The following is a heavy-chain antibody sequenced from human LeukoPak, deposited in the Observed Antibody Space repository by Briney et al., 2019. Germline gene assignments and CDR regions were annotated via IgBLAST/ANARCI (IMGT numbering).Heavy chain of an antibody. D-gene: IGHD3-10*01. V-gene: IGHV4-34*01. J-gene: IGHJ5*02. Sequence: PSETLSLTCAVYGGSFSGYYWSWIRQPPGKGLEWIGEINHSGSTNYNPSLKSRVTIPVDTSKNQFSLKVSSVTAADTAVYYCARGSPYGRNWFDPWGQGTLVTVSS. CDR3: ARGSPYGRNWFDP. CDR2: INHSGST. CDR1: GGSFSGYY.